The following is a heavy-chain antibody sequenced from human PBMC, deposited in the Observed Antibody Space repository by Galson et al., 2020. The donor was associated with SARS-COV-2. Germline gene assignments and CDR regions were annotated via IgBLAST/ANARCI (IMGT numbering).Heavy chain of an antibody. J-gene: IGHJ5*02. CDR2: ITTSGTTT. CDR3: AKARVPAAVKWFDA. V-gene: IGHV3-23*01. CDR1: GFTYSSYA. D-gene: IGHD2-2*01. Sequence: GGSLRLSCAASGFTYSSYAMSWVRQAPGRGLEWVSTITTSGTTTYYADPVKGRFTISSDNSKNTLYLQMNSLRAEDTAVYYCAKARVPAAVKWFDAWGQGTLVTVSS.